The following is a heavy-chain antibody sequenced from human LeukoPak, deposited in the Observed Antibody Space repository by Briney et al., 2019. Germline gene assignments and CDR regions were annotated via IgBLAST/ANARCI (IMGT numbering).Heavy chain of an antibody. CDR3: AREEYYDILTGALIDAFDI. CDR2: ISSSGSTI. CDR1: GFTFSDYY. J-gene: IGHJ3*02. V-gene: IGHV3-11*04. D-gene: IGHD3-9*01. Sequence: GGSLRLSCAASGFTFSDYYMSWIRQAPGKGLEWVSYISSSGSTIYYADSVKGRFTISRDNAKNPLYLQMNSLRAEDTAVYYCAREEYYDILTGALIDAFDIWGQGTMVTVSS.